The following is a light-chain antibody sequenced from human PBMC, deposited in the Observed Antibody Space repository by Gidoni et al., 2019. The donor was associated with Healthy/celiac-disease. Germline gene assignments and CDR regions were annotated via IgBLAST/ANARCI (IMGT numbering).Light chain of an antibody. Sequence: EIVLTQSPATLSLSPGESATLSCRASQSVSSYLAWYQQKPGQAPRLLIYDASNRATGIPARFSGSGSGTDFTLTISSLAPEDCAVYYCQQRSNWPPTFGQXTRLEIK. CDR3: QQRSNWPPT. J-gene: IGKJ5*01. V-gene: IGKV3-11*01. CDR2: DAS. CDR1: QSVSSY.